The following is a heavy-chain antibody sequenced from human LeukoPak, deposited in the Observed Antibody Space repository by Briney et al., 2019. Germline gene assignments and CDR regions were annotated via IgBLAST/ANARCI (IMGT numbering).Heavy chain of an antibody. CDR1: GGSISSGGYY. D-gene: IGHD1-1*01. J-gene: IGHJ3*02. CDR2: IYYSGST. V-gene: IGHV4-31*03. CDR3: ASTRERRLYGDAFDI. Sequence: PSETLSLTCTVSGGSISSGGYYWSWIRQHPGKGLEWIGYIYYSGSTYYNPSLKSRVTISVDTSKNQFSLKLSSVTAADTAVYYRASTRERRLYGDAFDIWGQGTMVTVSS.